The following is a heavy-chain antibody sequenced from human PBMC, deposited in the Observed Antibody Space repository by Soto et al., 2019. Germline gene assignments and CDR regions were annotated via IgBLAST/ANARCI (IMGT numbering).Heavy chain of an antibody. CDR3: ARSAGIAAAGIGAFDI. J-gene: IGHJ3*02. Sequence: QVQLVQSGAEVKKPGSSVKVSCKASGGTFSSYAISWVRQAPGQGLEWMGGIIPIFGTANYAQKFQGRVTITADESTRTSYMELSSLRSEDTDVYYCARSAGIAAAGIGAFDIWGQGTMVTVSS. CDR2: IIPIFGTA. V-gene: IGHV1-69*01. CDR1: GGTFSSYA. D-gene: IGHD6-13*01.